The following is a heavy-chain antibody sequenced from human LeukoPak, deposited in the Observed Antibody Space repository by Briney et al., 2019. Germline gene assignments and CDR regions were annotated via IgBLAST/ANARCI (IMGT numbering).Heavy chain of an antibody. CDR2: INPNSGGT. CDR3: ARDPGDGYNFDY. D-gene: IGHD5-24*01. CDR1: GYTFTGYY. V-gene: IGHV1-2*02. J-gene: IGHJ4*02. Sequence: ASVKVSCKASGYTFTGYYMHWVRQAPGQGLEWMGWINPNSGGTNYAQKFQGRVTMTRDTSISTAYMELSRLRSDDTAVYYCARDPGDGYNFDYWGQGALVTVSS.